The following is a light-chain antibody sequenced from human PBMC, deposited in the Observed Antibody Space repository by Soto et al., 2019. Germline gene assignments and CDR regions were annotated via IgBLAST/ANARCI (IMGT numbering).Light chain of an antibody. J-gene: IGKJ4*01. V-gene: IGKV3-11*01. CDR2: DAS. CDR3: QQRSNWPT. Sequence: IVFTHTPATPSLPPGARATLSFTSTQSVSSYLAWCQQKPGQAPRLLIFDASSRATGIPARFSGSGSGTDFALTISSLEPEDFAVYYCQQRSNWPTFGGGTKVDIK. CDR1: QSVSSY.